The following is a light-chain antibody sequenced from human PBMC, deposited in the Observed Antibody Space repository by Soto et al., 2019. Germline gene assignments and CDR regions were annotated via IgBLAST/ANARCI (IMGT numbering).Light chain of an antibody. CDR1: QSVGSK. J-gene: IGKJ4*01. CDR2: GAS. Sequence: EIVMTRSPATLSVSPGKMATLSCRASQSVGSKLAWYQQKPGQAPRILIYGASTRATGIPARFSGSGSGTEFTLTISSLKSEDVAVYYCQQYNNSHPLTFGGGTKVDIK. V-gene: IGKV3-15*01. CDR3: QQYNNSHPLT.